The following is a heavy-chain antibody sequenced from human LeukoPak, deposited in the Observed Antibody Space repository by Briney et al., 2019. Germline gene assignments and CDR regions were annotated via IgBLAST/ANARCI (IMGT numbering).Heavy chain of an antibody. CDR2: IHYSRAT. D-gene: IGHD3-3*01. Sequence: PSETLSLTCTVSGDSISGYFWSWIRQTPGKGLEWIGYIHYSRATNYNPSLKSRVTMSVDTSKDQFSLKLSSVNAADTAMYYCARHRSHLESFHHWGQGTLVTVSS. J-gene: IGHJ1*01. CDR1: GDSISGYF. CDR3: ARHRSHLESFHH. V-gene: IGHV4-59*08.